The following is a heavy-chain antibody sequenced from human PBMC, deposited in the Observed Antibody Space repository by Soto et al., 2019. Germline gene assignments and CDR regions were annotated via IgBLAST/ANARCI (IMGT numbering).Heavy chain of an antibody. CDR2: INHSGST. Sequence: SETLSLTCAVYGGSFSGYYWTWIRQPPGKGLEWVGEINHSGSTNYNPSLKSRVTISVDTSKNQFSLKLSSVTAADTAVYYCATGYSSSPHNWFEPWGQGTLVNVSS. CDR1: GGSFSGYY. V-gene: IGHV4-34*01. J-gene: IGHJ5*02. D-gene: IGHD6-6*01. CDR3: ATGYSSSPHNWFEP.